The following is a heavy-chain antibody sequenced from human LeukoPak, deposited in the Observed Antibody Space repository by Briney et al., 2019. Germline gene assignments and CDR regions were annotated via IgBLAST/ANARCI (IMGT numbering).Heavy chain of an antibody. D-gene: IGHD3/OR15-3a*01. Sequence: SETLSLTCTVSDDSISNYYWSWIRQPPGKGLEWIGYIYYSGSTNYNPSLKSRVTISVDTSKNQFSLKLSSVTAADTAVYYCARDLGLEGYYYYMDVWGKGTTVTVSS. J-gene: IGHJ6*03. V-gene: IGHV4-59*01. CDR1: DDSISNYY. CDR3: ARDLGLEGYYYYMDV. CDR2: IYYSGST.